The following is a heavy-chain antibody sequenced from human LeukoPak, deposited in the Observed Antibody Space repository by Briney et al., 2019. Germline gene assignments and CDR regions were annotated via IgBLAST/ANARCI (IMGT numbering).Heavy chain of an antibody. D-gene: IGHD2-2*01. CDR3: ARSGYCSSTSCGLVRGVTNFDY. CDR1: GGSISSGGYS. Sequence: PSQTLSLTCAVSGGSISSGGYSWSWIRQPPGKGLEWIGYIYYSGSTNYNPSLKSRVTISVDTSKNQFSLKLSSATAADTAVYYCARSGYCSSTSCGLVRGVTNFDYWGQGTLVTVSS. V-gene: IGHV4-30-4*07. CDR2: IYYSGST. J-gene: IGHJ4*02.